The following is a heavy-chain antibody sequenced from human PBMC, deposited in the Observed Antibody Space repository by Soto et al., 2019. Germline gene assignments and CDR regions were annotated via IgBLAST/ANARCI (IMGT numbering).Heavy chain of an antibody. D-gene: IGHD3-22*01. J-gene: IGHJ3*02. CDR3: ARGYYDSSGYPPADDAFDI. CDR1: GFTFSSYG. Sequence: QVQLVASGGGVVQPGRSLRLSCAASGFTFSSYGMHWVRQAPGKGLEWVAGIWYDGSNKYYADSVKGRFTISRDNSKDTLYLQMNSLRAEDTAVYYCARGYYDSSGYPPADDAFDIWGQGTMVTVSS. V-gene: IGHV3-33*01. CDR2: IWYDGSNK.